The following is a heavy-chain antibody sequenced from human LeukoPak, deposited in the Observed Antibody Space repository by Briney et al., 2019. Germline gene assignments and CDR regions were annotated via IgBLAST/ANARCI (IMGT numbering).Heavy chain of an antibody. CDR3: AREVYYDSWSGYYPFDY. D-gene: IGHD3-3*01. J-gene: IGHJ4*02. Sequence: SETLSLTCTVSGASISSYYWSWIRQPAGKGLEWIGRIYTSGSTNYNPSLKSRVTMSVDTSKNQFSLKLSSVTAAGADVYFCAREVYYDSWSGYYPFDYWGQGTLVTVSS. CDR2: IYTSGST. CDR1: GASISSYY. V-gene: IGHV4-4*07.